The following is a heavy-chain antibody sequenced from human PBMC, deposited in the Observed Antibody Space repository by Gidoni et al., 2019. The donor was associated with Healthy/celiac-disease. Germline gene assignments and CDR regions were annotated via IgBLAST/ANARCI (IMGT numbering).Heavy chain of an antibody. CDR1: GGSLSSYY. D-gene: IGHD3-22*01. Sequence: QVQLQESGPGLVKPSETLSLTCTVSGGSLSSYYVSWIRQPPGKGLEGIGSIYYSGSTNYNPSLKSRVTISVDTSKNQFALKLSSVTAADTAVYYFARDYYDSSGYYYVGAFDIWGQGTMVTVSS. CDR2: IYYSGST. CDR3: ARDYYDSSGYYYVGAFDI. V-gene: IGHV4-59*01. J-gene: IGHJ3*02.